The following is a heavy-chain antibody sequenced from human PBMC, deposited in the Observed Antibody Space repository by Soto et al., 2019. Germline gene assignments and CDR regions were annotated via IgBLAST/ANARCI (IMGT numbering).Heavy chain of an antibody. CDR2: ISAYNGNT. J-gene: IGHJ3*02. CDR1: GYTFTSYG. Sequence: ASVKVSCKASGYTFTSYGISWVRQAPGQGLEWMGWISAYNGNTNYAQKLQGRVTMTTDTSTSTAYMELRSLRSDDTAVYYCARDAMRLHPTLRFLEGVPREVKAHDAFAIWGQGTMDTVAS. V-gene: IGHV1-18*01. D-gene: IGHD3-3*01. CDR3: ARDAMRLHPTLRFLEGVPREVKAHDAFAI.